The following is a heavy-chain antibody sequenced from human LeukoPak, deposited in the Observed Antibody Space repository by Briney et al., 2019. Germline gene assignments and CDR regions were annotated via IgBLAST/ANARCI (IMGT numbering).Heavy chain of an antibody. J-gene: IGHJ3*02. CDR2: IYYSGST. Sequence: SETLSLTYTVSGGSISSYYWSWIRQPPGKGLEWIGYIYYSGSTNYNPSLKSRVTISVDTSKNQFSLKLSSVTAADTAVYYCARVTTTAVVTPFAFDIWGQGTMVTVSS. D-gene: IGHD4-23*01. V-gene: IGHV4-59*01. CDR3: ARVTTTAVVTPFAFDI. CDR1: GGSISSYY.